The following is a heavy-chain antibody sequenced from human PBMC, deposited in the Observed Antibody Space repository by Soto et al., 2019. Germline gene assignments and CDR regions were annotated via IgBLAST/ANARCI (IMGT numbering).Heavy chain of an antibody. CDR2: ICSGGST. V-gene: IGHV3-66*01. CDR1: GITVYNNY. J-gene: IGHJ6*04. CDR3: AKASATVKSDGMDV. Sequence: GGSLRLSCAASGITVYNNYMSWVRQAPGKGLEWVSGICSGGSTSYADSVRGSFTISRDDSKNTLYLQMNSLRADDTAIYYCAKASATVKSDGMDVWGKGTTVTVSS.